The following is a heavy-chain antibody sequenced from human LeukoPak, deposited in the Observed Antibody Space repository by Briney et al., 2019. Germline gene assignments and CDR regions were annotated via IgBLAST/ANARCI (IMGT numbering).Heavy chain of an antibody. CDR2: ISSSSSTI. D-gene: IGHD6-13*01. Sequence: GGSLRLSCAASGFTFSSYSMNWVRQAPGKGLEWVSYISSSSSTIYYADSVKGRFTISRDNAKNSLYLQMNSLRVEDTAVYYCARAYSSSDYMDVWGKGTTVTVSS. CDR3: ARAYSSSDYMDV. CDR1: GFTFSSYS. V-gene: IGHV3-48*01. J-gene: IGHJ6*03.